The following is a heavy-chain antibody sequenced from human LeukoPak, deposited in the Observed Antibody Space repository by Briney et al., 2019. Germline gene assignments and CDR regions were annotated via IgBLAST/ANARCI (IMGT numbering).Heavy chain of an antibody. CDR2: ISGSGDST. D-gene: IGHD1-14*01. CDR1: GFTFSTSA. CDR3: ARRIARYHVNYYYYSMDV. Sequence: GGSLRLSCAASGFTFSTSAMSWVRQAPGTGLEWVSAISGSGDSTYYADSVKGRFTISRDNSKNTLSLQMNNLRAEDTAVYHCARRIARYHVNYYYYSMDVWGQGTTVTVSS. J-gene: IGHJ6*02. V-gene: IGHV3-23*01.